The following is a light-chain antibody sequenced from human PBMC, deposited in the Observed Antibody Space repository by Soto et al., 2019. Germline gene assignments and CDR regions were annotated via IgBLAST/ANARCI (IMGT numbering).Light chain of an antibody. CDR3: SSFVGSLYV. J-gene: IGLJ1*01. V-gene: IGLV2-11*01. Sequence: QSVLTQPRSVSGSPGQSVTISCTGTSGDVAAYKYVSWYQQHPSKAPRLMIYDVSQRPSGVPDRFSGSKSGNTASLTISGLLAEDDADYYCSSFVGSLYVFGAGTKVTVL. CDR2: DVS. CDR1: SGDVAAYKY.